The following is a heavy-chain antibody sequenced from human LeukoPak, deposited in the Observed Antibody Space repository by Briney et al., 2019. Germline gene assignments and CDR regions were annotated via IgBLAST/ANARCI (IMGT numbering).Heavy chain of an antibody. J-gene: IGHJ4*02. CDR1: GLTFSNYA. Sequence: GGSLRLSCAASGLTFSNYAMNWVRQAPGKGLEWVSVLSGSGDSAYYADSVKGRFTISRDNSKNTLYLQMNSLRAEDTAVYYCARGPSGYHNTGGQGTLVTVSS. V-gene: IGHV3-23*01. CDR3: ARGPSGYHNT. D-gene: IGHD5-12*01. CDR2: LSGSGDSA.